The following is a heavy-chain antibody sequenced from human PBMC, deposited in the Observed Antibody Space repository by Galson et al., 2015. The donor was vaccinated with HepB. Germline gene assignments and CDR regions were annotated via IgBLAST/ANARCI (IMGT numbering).Heavy chain of an antibody. D-gene: IGHD4-23*01. CDR1: GYTFIGYH. V-gene: IGHV1-2*06. Sequence: SVKVSCKASGYTFIGYHIHWVRQAPGQGLEWMGHVDPNNGVTNYAQKFHGRITVSRDTSINTVYMELNSLISDDTAVYYCARDLDYGGVYGSTWYFYNWGQGTLVTVSS. J-gene: IGHJ4*02. CDR2: VDPNNGVT. CDR3: ARDLDYGGVYGSTWYFYN.